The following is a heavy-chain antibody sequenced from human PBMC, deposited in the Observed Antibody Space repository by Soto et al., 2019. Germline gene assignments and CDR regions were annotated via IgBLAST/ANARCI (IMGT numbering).Heavy chain of an antibody. V-gene: IGHV4-34*01. CDR3: ARGILWYSSTPYFQH. D-gene: IGHD6-13*01. J-gene: IGHJ1*01. Sequence: SETLSLTCAVYGGSFSGYYWSWIRQPPGKGLEWIGEINHSGSTNYNPSLKSRVTISVDTSKNQFSLKLSSVTAADTAVYYCARGILWYSSTPYFQHWGQGTLVTVSS. CDR2: INHSGST. CDR1: GGSFSGYY.